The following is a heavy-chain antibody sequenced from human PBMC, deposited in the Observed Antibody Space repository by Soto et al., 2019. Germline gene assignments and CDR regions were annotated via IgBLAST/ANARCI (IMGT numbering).Heavy chain of an antibody. J-gene: IGHJ4*02. Sequence: PGGSLRLSCAASGFTFSSYGMHWVRQAPGKGLEWVAVISYDGSNKYYADSVKGRFTISRDNSKNTLYLQMNSLRSEDTAVYYCARELYHQLLGYYFDYWGQGTLVTVSS. CDR1: GFTFSSYG. V-gene: IGHV3-30*03. CDR3: ARELYHQLLGYYFDY. CDR2: ISYDGSNK. D-gene: IGHD2-2*01.